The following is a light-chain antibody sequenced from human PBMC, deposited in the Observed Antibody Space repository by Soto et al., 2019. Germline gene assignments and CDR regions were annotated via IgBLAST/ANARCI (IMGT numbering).Light chain of an antibody. CDR3: QQYGSSPPMYT. Sequence: EIVLTQSPGTLSLSPGERATLSCRASQSVSSSYLAWYQQKPGQAPRLLIYGASSRATGIPDRFSGSGSGPDFTLAISRLEPDDFAVYYCQQYGSSPPMYTFGQGTKLEIK. CDR2: GAS. J-gene: IGKJ2*01. CDR1: QSVSSSY. V-gene: IGKV3-20*01.